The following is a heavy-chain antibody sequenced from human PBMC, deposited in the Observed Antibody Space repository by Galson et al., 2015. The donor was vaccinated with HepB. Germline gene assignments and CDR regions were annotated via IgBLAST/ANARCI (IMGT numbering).Heavy chain of an antibody. CDR3: AIEGGVHLAGAAVDI. Sequence: SVKVSCKASGYTFTSYDINWVRQATGQGLEWMGWMNPNSGNTGYAQKFQGRVTMTRNTSISTAYMELSSLRSEDTTVYYCAIEGGVHLAGAAVDIWGQGTMVTVSS. V-gene: IGHV1-8*01. CDR2: MNPNSGNT. CDR1: GYTFTSYD. D-gene: IGHD3-16*01. J-gene: IGHJ3*02.